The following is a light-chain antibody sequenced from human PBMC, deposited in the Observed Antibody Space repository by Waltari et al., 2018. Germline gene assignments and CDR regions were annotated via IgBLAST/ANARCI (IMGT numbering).Light chain of an antibody. CDR3: ASWDDRLNGHWV. CDR2: RDD. J-gene: IGLJ3*02. Sequence: QSVLTQPPSASGAPGQRVTISCSGTYSNIGNNVVNWYQQLPGKAPKLLIYRDDQRPPGVPARFSASMSGSSASLAIGGLQSEDEADYYCASWDDRLNGHWVFGGGTKVTVL. CDR1: YSNIGNNV. V-gene: IGLV1-44*01.